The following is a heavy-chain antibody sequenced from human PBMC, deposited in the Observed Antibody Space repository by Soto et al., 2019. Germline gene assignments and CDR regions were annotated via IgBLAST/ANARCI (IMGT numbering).Heavy chain of an antibody. CDR2: IYYSGST. CDR3: ARDQRASGFDP. V-gene: IGHV4-31*03. J-gene: IGHJ5*02. Sequence: QVQLQESGPGRVKPSQTLSLTCTVSGGSISSGGYYWSWIRQHPGKGLEWIGYIYYSGSTYYNPSRNSRVTISVDTSKNQFSLKLSSVTAADTAVYYCARDQRASGFDPWGQGTLVTVSS. CDR1: GGSISSGGYY.